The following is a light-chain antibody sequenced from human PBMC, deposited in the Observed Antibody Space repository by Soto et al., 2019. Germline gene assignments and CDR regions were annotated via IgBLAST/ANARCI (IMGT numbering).Light chain of an antibody. V-gene: IGLV2-14*03. CDR1: SNDIGSYDY. J-gene: IGLJ2*01. CDR3: SSYTGSSTLLL. CDR2: DVT. Sequence: QSALTQPASVSGSPGQSITISCTGTSNDIGSYDYVSWYQQHPGKSPKLMIYDVTNRPSGVSSRFSGSKSANTASLTISGLQAEEEADYYCSSYTGSSTLLLFGGGTKLNVL.